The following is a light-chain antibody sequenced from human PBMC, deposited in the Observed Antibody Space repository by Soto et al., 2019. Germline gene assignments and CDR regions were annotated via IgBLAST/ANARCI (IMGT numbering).Light chain of an antibody. J-gene: IGLJ2*01. CDR3: SSYAGSNSVV. V-gene: IGLV2-8*01. Sequence: QSALTQPASVSGSPGQSVTISCTGTSSDVGGYNYVSWYQHHPGKAPKLIIYDVSKRPSGVPDRFSGSKSGNSASLTVSGLQTEDEADYYCSSYAGSNSVVFGGGTKLTVL. CDR1: SSDVGGYNY. CDR2: DVS.